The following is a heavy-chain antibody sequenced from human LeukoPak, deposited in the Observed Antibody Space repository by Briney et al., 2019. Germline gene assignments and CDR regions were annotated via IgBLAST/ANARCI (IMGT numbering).Heavy chain of an antibody. J-gene: IGHJ5*02. D-gene: IGHD3-10*01. CDR2: IYHSGST. V-gene: IGHV4-4*02. CDR1: GGSISSSNW. Sequence: PSETLSLTCAVSGGSISSSNWWSWVRQPPGKGLGWIGEIYHSGSTIYNPSLKSRVTISVDTSKNQFSLKLSSVTAADTAVYYCARDFGMVRGYNWFDPWGQGTLVTVSS. CDR3: ARDFGMVRGYNWFDP.